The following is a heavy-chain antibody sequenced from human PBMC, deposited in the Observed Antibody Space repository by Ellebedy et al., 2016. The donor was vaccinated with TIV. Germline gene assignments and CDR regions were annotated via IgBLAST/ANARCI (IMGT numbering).Heavy chain of an antibody. CDR1: AFPFSSYC. CDR2: ITSDGTQT. D-gene: IGHD2-21*01. Sequence: PGGSLRLSCKASAFPFSSYCIYRVRQVPGKGPVWVSYITSDGTQTAYADSVKGRFTLSRDNAKGTVDLQMTGLRVDDSAIYYCSTLSVAPPDFWGQGVSVTVSS. J-gene: IGHJ4*02. CDR3: STLSVAPPDF. V-gene: IGHV3-74*01.